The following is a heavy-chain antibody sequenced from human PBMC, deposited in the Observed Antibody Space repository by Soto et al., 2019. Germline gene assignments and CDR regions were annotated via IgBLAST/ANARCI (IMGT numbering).Heavy chain of an antibody. J-gene: IGHJ4*02. CDR3: ARGPGVVSFDY. CDR2: IYYSGST. CDR1: GGYISSYY. V-gene: IGHV4-59*01. Sequence: SETLSLTCTVSGGYISSYYWSWIRQPPGKGLEWIGYIYYSGSTNYNPSLKSRVTISVDTSKNQFSLKLSSVTAADTAVYYCARGPGVVSFDYWGQGTLVTVSS. D-gene: IGHD2-15*01.